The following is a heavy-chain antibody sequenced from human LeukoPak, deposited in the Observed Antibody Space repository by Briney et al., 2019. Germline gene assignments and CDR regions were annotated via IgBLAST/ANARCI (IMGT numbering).Heavy chain of an antibody. D-gene: IGHD7-27*01. CDR3: ARDSWKPGDDAFDI. V-gene: IGHV1-18*01. CDR2: ISAYNGNT. Sequence: ASVKVSCKASGYTFTSYGISWVRQAPGQGLEWMGWISAYNGNTNYAQKLQGRVTMTTDTSTSTAYVELRSLRSDDTAVYYCARDSWKPGDDAFDIWGQGTMVTVSS. J-gene: IGHJ3*02. CDR1: GYTFTSYG.